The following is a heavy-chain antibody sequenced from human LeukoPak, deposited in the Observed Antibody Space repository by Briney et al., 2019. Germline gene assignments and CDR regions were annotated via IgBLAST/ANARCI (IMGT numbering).Heavy chain of an antibody. D-gene: IGHD5-18*01. Sequence: ASVKVSCKASGYTFTGYYMHWVRQAPGQGLEWMGWISPNSGGTNYAQKFQGRVTMTRDTSISTAYMELSRLRSDDTAVYYCARQGDRGYSHGGENWFDPWGQGTLVTVSS. V-gene: IGHV1-2*02. CDR1: GYTFTGYY. J-gene: IGHJ5*02. CDR3: ARQGDRGYSHGGENWFDP. CDR2: ISPNSGGT.